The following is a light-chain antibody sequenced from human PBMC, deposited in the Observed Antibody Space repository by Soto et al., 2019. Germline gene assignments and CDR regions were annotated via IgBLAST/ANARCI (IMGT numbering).Light chain of an antibody. Sequence: EIVMTQSPATLSVSPGERATLPCRAGQGVTTNFAWYHQKSGQSPRLLIYDVSIRATGVPARFSGTGSETDFTLTISGLQSEDSAVYFCQQYNNWPFSFGQGTRLEIK. J-gene: IGKJ5*01. CDR1: QGVTTN. CDR3: QQYNNWPFS. CDR2: DVS. V-gene: IGKV3-15*01.